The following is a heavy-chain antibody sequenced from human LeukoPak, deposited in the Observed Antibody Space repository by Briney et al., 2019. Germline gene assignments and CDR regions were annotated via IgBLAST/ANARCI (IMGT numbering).Heavy chain of an antibody. CDR2: ISYDGSNK. Sequence: GGSLRLSCAASGFTFSSYAMHWVRQAPGKGLEWVAVISYDGSNKYYADSVKGRFTISRDNSKNTLYLQMNSLRAEDTAVYYCARDLLRQAYYDSSGYLDYWGQGTLVTVSS. D-gene: IGHD3-22*01. CDR1: GFTFSSYA. V-gene: IGHV3-30-3*01. J-gene: IGHJ4*02. CDR3: ARDLLRQAYYDSSGYLDY.